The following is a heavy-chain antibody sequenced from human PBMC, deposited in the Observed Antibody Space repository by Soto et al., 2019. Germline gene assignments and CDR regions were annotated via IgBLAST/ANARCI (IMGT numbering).Heavy chain of an antibody. V-gene: IGHV1-24*01. J-gene: IGHJ5*02. Sequence: ASVKXSCKVSGYTLTELSMHWVRQAPGKGLEWMGGFDPEDGETIYAQKFQGRVTMTEDTSTDTAYMELSSLRSEDTAVYYCACVVGYYDSSGYLDPWGQGSLVTVSS. CDR1: GYTLTELS. D-gene: IGHD3-22*01. CDR2: FDPEDGET. CDR3: ACVVGYYDSSGYLDP.